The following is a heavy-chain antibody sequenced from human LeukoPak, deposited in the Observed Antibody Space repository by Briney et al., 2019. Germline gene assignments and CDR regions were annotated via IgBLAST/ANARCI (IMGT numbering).Heavy chain of an antibody. J-gene: IGHJ4*02. CDR3: TAVTDWGSYRDY. Sequence: GGSLRLSCVASGFTFSSYEMNWVRQAPGKGLEWVGFIRSKAYGGTTEYAASVKGRFTISRDDSKSIAYLQMNSLKTEDTAVYYCTAVTDWGSYRDYWGQGTLVTVSS. D-gene: IGHD3-16*02. CDR2: IRSKAYGGTT. CDR1: GFTFSSYE. V-gene: IGHV3-49*04.